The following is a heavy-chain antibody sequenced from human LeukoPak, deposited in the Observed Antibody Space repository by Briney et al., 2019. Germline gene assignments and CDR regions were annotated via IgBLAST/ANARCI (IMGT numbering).Heavy chain of an antibody. J-gene: IGHJ4*02. V-gene: IGHV3-21*04. CDR2: ISSSSSYI. D-gene: IGHD3-22*01. CDR1: GFTFSSYS. CDR3: AKKGYYDGSGYYMYYFDH. Sequence: GGSLRLSCAASGFTFSSYSMNWVRQAPGRGLEWVSSISSSSSYIYYADSVKGRFTISRDNSKNTLYLQMNSLRAEDTAVYYCAKKGYYDGSGYYMYYFDHWGQGTLVTVSS.